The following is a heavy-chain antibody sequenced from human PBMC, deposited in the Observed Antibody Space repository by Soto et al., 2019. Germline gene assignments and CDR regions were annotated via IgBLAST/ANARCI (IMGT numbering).Heavy chain of an antibody. CDR2: IIPIFGTA. J-gene: IGHJ4*02. D-gene: IGHD3-22*01. V-gene: IGHV1-69*13. CDR3: ARGENYYDSSGYPWYFDY. Sequence: VKVSCKASGYTFTSYAISWVRQAPGQGLEWMGGIIPIFGTANYAQKFQGRVTITADKSTSTAYMELSSLRSEDTAVYYCARGENYYDSSGYPWYFDYWGQGTLVTV. CDR1: GYTFTSYA.